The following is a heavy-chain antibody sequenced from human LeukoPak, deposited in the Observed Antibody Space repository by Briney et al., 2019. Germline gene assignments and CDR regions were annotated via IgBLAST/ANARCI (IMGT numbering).Heavy chain of an antibody. V-gene: IGHV3-64D*09. CDR3: VKDPSGNYFYFDY. CDR1: GFTFSSFA. D-gene: IGHD1-26*01. CDR2: ISSDGGRT. J-gene: IGHJ4*02. Sequence: PGESLRLSCSASGFTFSSFAMFWVRQAPGKGLEYVSGISSDGGRTNYADSVKARFTISRDNSKVTLYLQMTSLRPEDTAIYYCVKDPSGNYFYFDYWGQGTLVTVSS.